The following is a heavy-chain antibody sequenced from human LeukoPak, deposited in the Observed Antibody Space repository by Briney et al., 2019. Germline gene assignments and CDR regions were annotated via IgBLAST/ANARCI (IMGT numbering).Heavy chain of an antibody. J-gene: IGHJ5*02. CDR1: GYTFTSYD. D-gene: IGHD2-2*01. CDR2: MNPNSGNT. Sequence: ASVKVSCKASGYTFTSYDINWVRQATGQGLEWMGWMNPNSGNTGYAQKFQGRVTMTRNTSISTAYMELSRLRSDDTAVYYCARHGDIVVVPAGWFDPWGQGTLVTVSS. V-gene: IGHV1-8*01. CDR3: ARHGDIVVVPAGWFDP.